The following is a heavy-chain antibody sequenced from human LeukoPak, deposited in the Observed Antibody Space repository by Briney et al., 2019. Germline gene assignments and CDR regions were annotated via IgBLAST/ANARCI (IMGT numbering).Heavy chain of an antibody. CDR1: GGSISSGGYY. V-gene: IGHV4-30-2*01. D-gene: IGHD1-26*01. Sequence: SQTLSLTFTVSGGSISSGGYYWSWIRQPPGKGLEWIGYIYHSGSTYYNPSLMSRVTISVDRSKNQFSLKLSSVTAADTAVYYCARGLDERELRGNYYYYMDVWGKGTTVTVSS. J-gene: IGHJ6*03. CDR2: IYHSGST. CDR3: ARGLDERELRGNYYYYMDV.